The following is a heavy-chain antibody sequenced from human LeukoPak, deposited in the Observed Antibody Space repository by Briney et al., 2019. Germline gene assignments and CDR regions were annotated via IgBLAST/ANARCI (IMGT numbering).Heavy chain of an antibody. CDR3: ARAQQLYYFDY. Sequence: SETLSLTCAVYGGSFSGYYWSWIRQPPGKGLEWIGEINHNESTNYNPSLKSRVTISVDTSKSQFSLKLSSVTAADTAVYYCARAQQLYYFDYWGQGTLVTVSS. CDR1: GGSFSGYY. V-gene: IGHV4-34*01. D-gene: IGHD6-13*01. CDR2: INHNEST. J-gene: IGHJ4*02.